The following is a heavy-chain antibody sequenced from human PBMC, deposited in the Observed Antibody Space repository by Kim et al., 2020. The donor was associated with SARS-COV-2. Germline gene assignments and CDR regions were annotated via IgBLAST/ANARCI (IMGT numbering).Heavy chain of an antibody. CDR3: AREWQGWFDP. V-gene: IGHV4-31*02. Sequence: GSTSYNPAPKRRVTISVDTSKNQFSRKLGSVTAADRAVYYCAREWQGWFDPWGQGTLVTVSS. J-gene: IGHJ5*02. CDR2: GST.